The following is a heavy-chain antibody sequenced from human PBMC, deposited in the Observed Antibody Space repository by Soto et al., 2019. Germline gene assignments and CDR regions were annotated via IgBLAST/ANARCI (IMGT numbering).Heavy chain of an antibody. CDR3: ARVAPEIVVGVAVTQPLRYFDL. V-gene: IGHV1-18*01. CDR1: GYTLTSYV. Sequence: ASVKVSCKASGYTLTSYVISWVRQAPGQGLEWMGWISAYNGNTNYAQKLQGRVTMTTDTSTSTAYMELRSRRSDDTAVYYCARVAPEIVVGVAVTQPLRYFDLWGGGTLVPVSS. CDR2: ISAYNGNT. D-gene: IGHD2-15*01. J-gene: IGHJ2*01.